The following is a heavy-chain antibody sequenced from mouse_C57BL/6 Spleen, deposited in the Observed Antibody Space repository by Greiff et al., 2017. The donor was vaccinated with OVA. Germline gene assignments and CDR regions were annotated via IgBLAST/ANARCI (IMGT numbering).Heavy chain of an antibody. CDR2: IDPNSGGT. CDR1: GYTFPSYW. Sequence: QVQLQQPGAELVKPGASVKLSCKASGYTFPSYWMHWVKPRPGRGLEWIGRIDPNSGGTKYNEKFKSKATLTVVKPSSTAYMQLSSLTSEDSAVYYCARSLITTVVARDWGQGTTLTVSS. CDR3: ARSLITTVVARD. J-gene: IGHJ2*01. D-gene: IGHD1-1*01. V-gene: IGHV1-72*01.